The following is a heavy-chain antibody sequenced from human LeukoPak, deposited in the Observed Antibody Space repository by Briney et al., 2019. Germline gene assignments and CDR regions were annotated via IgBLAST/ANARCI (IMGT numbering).Heavy chain of an antibody. Sequence: PSETLSLTCAVYGGSFSGYYWSWIRQPPGKGLEWIGEINHSGSTNYNPSLKSRVTISVDTSKNQFSLKLSSVTAADTAVYYCARGRSHIVVVPAATSSIAAPSYFDYWGQGTLVTVSS. CDR2: INHSGST. CDR1: GGSFSGYY. J-gene: IGHJ4*02. CDR3: ARGRSHIVVVPAATSSIAAPSYFDY. D-gene: IGHD2-2*01. V-gene: IGHV4-34*01.